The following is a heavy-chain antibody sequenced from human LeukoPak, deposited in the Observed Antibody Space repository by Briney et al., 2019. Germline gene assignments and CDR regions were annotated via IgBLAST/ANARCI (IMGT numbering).Heavy chain of an antibody. J-gene: IGHJ4*02. Sequence: PGGSLRLSCAASGFTFSSYWMHWVRQAPGKGLAWVSLISSDGTITSYADSVKGRFTISRDNAKNTLYLQMNSLRAEDTAVYYCARGSHYGDYWGQGTLVTVSS. D-gene: IGHD3-16*01. CDR2: ISSDGTIT. CDR3: ARGSHYGDY. V-gene: IGHV3-74*01. CDR1: GFTFSSYW.